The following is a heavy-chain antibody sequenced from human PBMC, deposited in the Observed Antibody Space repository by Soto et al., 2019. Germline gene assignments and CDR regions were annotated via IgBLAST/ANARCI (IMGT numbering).Heavy chain of an antibody. V-gene: IGHV1-69*06. Sequence: QGQLVQSGAEVRKPGSSVKGSCKASGGIFSSYGISWVRQAPGHGLEWMGGIIPFFGTANYAQKFQARVTITADKYTSTAYMELSSLRSEDTAVYYCARSALPAAINNWFDPGGQGPLVTVSS. CDR2: IIPFFGTA. CDR1: GGIFSSYG. D-gene: IGHD2-2*01. J-gene: IGHJ5*02. CDR3: ARSALPAAINNWFDP.